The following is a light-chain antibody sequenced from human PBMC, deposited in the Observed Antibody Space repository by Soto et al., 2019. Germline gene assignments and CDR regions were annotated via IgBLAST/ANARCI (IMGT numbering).Light chain of an antibody. Sequence: EIVLTQSPATLSLSPGERATLSCRASQSVSSYLAWYQQKPGQAPRLLIYDASNRATGIPARFSGSGAGTVFTPTISSREPEDFVVYYCQQRSKYTFGQGTKLEIK. CDR3: QQRSKYT. J-gene: IGKJ2*01. CDR2: DAS. CDR1: QSVSSY. V-gene: IGKV3-11*01.